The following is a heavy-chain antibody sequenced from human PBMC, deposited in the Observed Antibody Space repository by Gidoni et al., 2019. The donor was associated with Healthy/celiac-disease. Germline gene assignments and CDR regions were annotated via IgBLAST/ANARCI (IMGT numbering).Heavy chain of an antibody. V-gene: IGHV1-69*09. CDR2: IIPMLGIA. CDR3: ASDYGDYRSYYYGMDV. Sequence: QVQLVQSGAEVKKHGPSVKVSCKASGGTFSSYAISWVRQAPGQGLEWMGRIIPMLGIANYAQKFQGRVTITADKSTSTAYMELSSLRSEDTAVYYCASDYGDYRSYYYGMDVWGQGTTVTVSS. J-gene: IGHJ6*02. CDR1: GGTFSSYA. D-gene: IGHD4-17*01.